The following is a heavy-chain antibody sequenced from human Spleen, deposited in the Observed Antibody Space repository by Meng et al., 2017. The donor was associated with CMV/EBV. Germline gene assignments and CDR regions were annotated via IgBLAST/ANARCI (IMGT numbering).Heavy chain of an antibody. J-gene: IGHJ3*02. CDR1: GFTFSSYA. CDR3: ARDNYDLLTGLRNAFDI. CDR2: IYSGGST. V-gene: IGHV3-66*02. Sequence: GGSLRLSCAASGFTFSSYAMHWVRQAPGKGLEWVSVIYSGGSTYYADSVKGRFTISRDNSKNTLYLQMNSLRAEDTAVYYCARDNYDLLTGLRNAFDIWGQGTMITVSS. D-gene: IGHD3-9*01.